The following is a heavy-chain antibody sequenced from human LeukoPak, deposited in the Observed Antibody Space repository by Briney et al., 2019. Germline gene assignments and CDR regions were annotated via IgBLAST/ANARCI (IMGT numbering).Heavy chain of an antibody. Sequence: GGSLRLSCAASGFTFSSYSMNWVRQAPGKGLEWVSSISSSSSYIYYADSVKGRFTVSRDNAKNSLYLQVNSLRDEDTAMYYCARVRGGSYYYGMDVWGQGTTVTVSS. CDR3: ARVRGGSYYYGMDV. D-gene: IGHD3-16*01. J-gene: IGHJ6*02. V-gene: IGHV3-21*01. CDR1: GFTFSSYS. CDR2: ISSSSSYI.